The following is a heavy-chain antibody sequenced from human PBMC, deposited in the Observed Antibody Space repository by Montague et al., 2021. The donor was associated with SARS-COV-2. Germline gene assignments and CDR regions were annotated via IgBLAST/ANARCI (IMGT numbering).Heavy chain of an antibody. D-gene: IGHD3-3*01. CDR3: ARGGVVWTFDY. CDR1: GGTITNYS. V-gene: IGHV4-59*01. CDR2: ICNREST. Sequence: SETLSLTCTVSGGTITNYSWSWIRESPEQGLEWIGYICNRESTNYNSSLTSRVTMSVDTSKNQFSLNLTSVTAADTAVYYCARGGVVWTFDYWGRGVLVTVSS. J-gene: IGHJ4*02.